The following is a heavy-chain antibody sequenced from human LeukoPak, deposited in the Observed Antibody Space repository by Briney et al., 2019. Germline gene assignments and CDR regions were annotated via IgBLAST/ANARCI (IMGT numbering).Heavy chain of an antibody. Sequence: SETLSLTCAVYGGSFSGYYWSWIRQPPGKGLEWIGEINHSGSTNYNPSLKSRVTISVDTSKNQFSLKLSSVTAADTAVYYCARATSVVYYYYYGMDVWGQGTTVTVSS. J-gene: IGHJ6*02. CDR1: GGSFSGYY. CDR2: INHSGST. V-gene: IGHV4-34*01. CDR3: ARATSVVYYYYYGMDV.